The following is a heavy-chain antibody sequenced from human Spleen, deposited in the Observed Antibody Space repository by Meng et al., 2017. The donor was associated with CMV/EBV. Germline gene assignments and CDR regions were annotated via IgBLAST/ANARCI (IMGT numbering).Heavy chain of an antibody. J-gene: IGHJ4*02. D-gene: IGHD3-22*01. Sequence: SVKVSCKASGGTFSSYAINWARQAPGQGLEWMGGINPIFGTANYAQKFQGRVTITTDESTSTAYMELSSLRSEDTAVYYCARSRSGYYWGPNPYIDYWGQGTLVTVSS. CDR2: INPIFGTA. CDR1: GGTFSSYA. V-gene: IGHV1-69*05. CDR3: ARSRSGYYWGPNPYIDY.